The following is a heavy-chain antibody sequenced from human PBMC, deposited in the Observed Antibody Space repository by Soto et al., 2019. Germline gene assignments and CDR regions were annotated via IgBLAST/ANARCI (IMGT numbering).Heavy chain of an antibody. D-gene: IGHD3-10*01. Sequence: GGSLRLSCAASGFTVSSNYMSWVRQAPGKGLEWVSVIFSGGSTYYADSVKGRFTISRDNSKNTLCLQMNSLRAEDTAVYYCARDMVRAMDVWGQGTTVTVSS. CDR1: GFTVSSNY. J-gene: IGHJ6*02. CDR2: IFSGGST. CDR3: ARDMVRAMDV. V-gene: IGHV3-66*01.